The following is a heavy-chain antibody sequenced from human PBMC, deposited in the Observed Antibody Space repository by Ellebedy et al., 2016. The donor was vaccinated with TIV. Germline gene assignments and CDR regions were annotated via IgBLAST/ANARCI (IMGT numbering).Heavy chain of an antibody. D-gene: IGHD4/OR15-4a*01. V-gene: IGHV4-4*07. CDR1: GGSISNYY. J-gene: IGHJ4*02. CDR2: IYTSGNT. Sequence: MPSETLSLTCTVSGGSISNYYWNWIRQPAGKGLEWIGRIYTSGNTNYNPSLRSRVTLSFDTSKDQFSLKLSSVTAADTAVYYCARGDRRASMVIFDNWGQGTLVTVSS. CDR3: ARGDRRASMVIFDN.